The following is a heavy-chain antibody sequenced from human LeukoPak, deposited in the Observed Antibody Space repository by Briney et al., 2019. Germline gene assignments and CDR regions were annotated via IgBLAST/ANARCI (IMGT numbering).Heavy chain of an antibody. CDR1: GYTFTSYG. Sequence: ASVKVSCKASGYTFTSYGISWVRQALGQGLEWMGWISAYNGNTNYAQKLQGRVTMTTDTSTSTAYMELRSLRSDDTAVYYCARQITMIVVGDAFDIWGQGTMVTVSS. D-gene: IGHD3-22*01. V-gene: IGHV1-18*01. CDR3: ARQITMIVVGDAFDI. CDR2: ISAYNGNT. J-gene: IGHJ3*02.